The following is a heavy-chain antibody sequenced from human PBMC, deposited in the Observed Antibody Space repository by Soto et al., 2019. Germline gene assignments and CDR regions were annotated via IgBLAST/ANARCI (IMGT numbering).Heavy chain of an antibody. CDR3: ARHRFRGYCSGGSCSVGGIGWFDP. J-gene: IGHJ5*02. D-gene: IGHD2-15*01. CDR2: IYYSGST. V-gene: IGHV4-39*01. CDR1: GGSISSSSYY. Sequence: SETLSLTCTVSGGSISSSSYYWGWIRQPPGKGLEWIGSIYYSGSTYYNPSLKSRVTISVDTSKNQFSLKLSSVTAADTAVYYCARHRFRGYCSGGSCSVGGIGWFDPWGQGTLVTVSS.